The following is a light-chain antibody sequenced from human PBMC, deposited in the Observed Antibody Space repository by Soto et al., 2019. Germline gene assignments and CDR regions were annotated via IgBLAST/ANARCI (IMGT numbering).Light chain of an antibody. V-gene: IGKV3-20*01. CDR3: QQYGSSPFT. Sequence: EIVLTQSPGTLSLSPRERATLSCRASQSVSSSNLAWYQQKPGQAPRLLIYGASSRATGIADRFSGSGSGTDFTLTISRLEPEDFAVYYCQQYGSSPFTFGPGTKVDIK. CDR1: QSVSSSN. J-gene: IGKJ3*01. CDR2: GAS.